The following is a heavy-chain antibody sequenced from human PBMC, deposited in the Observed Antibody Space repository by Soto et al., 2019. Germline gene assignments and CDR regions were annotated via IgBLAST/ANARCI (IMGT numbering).Heavy chain of an antibody. CDR3: AADKVFGVAVRNWFDP. CDR1: GFTFTSSA. Sequence: GASVKVSCKASGFTFTSSAMQWVRQARGQRLEWIGWIVVGSGNTNYAQKFQERVTITRDMSTSTAYMELSSLRSEDTAVYYCAADKVFGVAVRNWFDPWGQGTLVTVSS. J-gene: IGHJ5*02. D-gene: IGHD3-3*01. V-gene: IGHV1-58*02. CDR2: IVVGSGNT.